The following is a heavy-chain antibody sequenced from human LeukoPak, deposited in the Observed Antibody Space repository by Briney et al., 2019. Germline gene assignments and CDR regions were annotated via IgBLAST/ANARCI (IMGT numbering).Heavy chain of an antibody. J-gene: IGHJ6*03. CDR3: AKGSGDSTGYYYAYYYYYMDV. CDR1: GFTFSSYS. CDR2: ISSSSSYI. D-gene: IGHD3-22*01. V-gene: IGHV3-21*04. Sequence: GGSLRLSCAASGFTFSSYSMNWVRQAPGKGLEWVSSISSSSSYIYYADSVKGRFTISRDNAKNSLYLQMNSLRAEDTAVYYCAKGSGDSTGYYYAYYYYYMDVWGKGTTVTVSS.